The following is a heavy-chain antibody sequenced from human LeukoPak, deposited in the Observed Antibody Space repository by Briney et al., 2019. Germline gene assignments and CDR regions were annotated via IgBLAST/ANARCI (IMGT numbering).Heavy chain of an antibody. Sequence: PGGSLRLSCAGSGFTFSSYGMSWVRQAPGKGLEWVSAISGSGGSTYYADSVKGRFTISRDNSKNTLYLQMNSLRAEDTAVYYCAKDSGRTGLLDYWGQGTLVTVSS. J-gene: IGHJ4*02. CDR3: AKDSGRTGLLDY. D-gene: IGHD3-10*01. CDR2: ISGSGGST. CDR1: GFTFSSYG. V-gene: IGHV3-23*01.